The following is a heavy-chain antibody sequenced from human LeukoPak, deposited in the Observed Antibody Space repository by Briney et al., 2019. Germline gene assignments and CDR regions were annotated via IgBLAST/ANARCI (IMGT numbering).Heavy chain of an antibody. CDR2: IYYSGST. CDR3: ARGSGYSGYGREYYFDY. D-gene: IGHD5-12*01. V-gene: IGHV4-59*01. J-gene: IGHJ4*02. CDR1: GGSISSYY. Sequence: SETLFLTCTVSGGSISSYYWSWIRQPPGKGLEWIGYIYYSGSTNYNPSLKSRVTISVDTSKNQFSLKLSSVTAADTAVYYCARGSGYSGYGREYYFDYWGQGTLVTVSS.